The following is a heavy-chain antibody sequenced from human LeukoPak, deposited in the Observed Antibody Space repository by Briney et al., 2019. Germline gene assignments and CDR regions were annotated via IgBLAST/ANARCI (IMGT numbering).Heavy chain of an antibody. CDR2: MSGSGAGT. CDR3: AKTFYYDSSGYWDD. D-gene: IGHD3-22*01. J-gene: IGHJ4*02. Sequence: PGGSLRLSCAASGFTFRNYAMTWVRQAPGKGLEWVSAMSGSGAGTYYEDSVKGRFTISRDNSEKTLYLQMNSLRAEDTAVYYCAKTFYYDSSGYWDDWGQGTLVTVSS. CDR1: GFTFRNYA. V-gene: IGHV3-23*01.